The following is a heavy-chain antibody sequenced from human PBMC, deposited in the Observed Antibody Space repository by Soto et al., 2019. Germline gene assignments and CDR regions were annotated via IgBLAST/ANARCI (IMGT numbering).Heavy chain of an antibody. Sequence: ASVKVSCKXSGYTFTSYGISWVRQAPGQGLEWMGWISAYNGNTNYAQKLQGRVTMTTDTSTSTAYMELRSLRSDDTAVYYCARDRKQLANYYCYGMDVWGQGTTVTVSS. J-gene: IGHJ6*02. CDR2: ISAYNGNT. CDR1: GYTFTSYG. D-gene: IGHD6-6*01. V-gene: IGHV1-18*01. CDR3: ARDRKQLANYYCYGMDV.